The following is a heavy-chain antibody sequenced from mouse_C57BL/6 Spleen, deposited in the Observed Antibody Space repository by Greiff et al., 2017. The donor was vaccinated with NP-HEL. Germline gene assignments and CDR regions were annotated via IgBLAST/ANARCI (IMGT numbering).Heavy chain of an antibody. Sequence: VKLIESGAELVRPGASVTLSCKASGYTFTDYEMHWVKQTPVHGLEWIGAIDPETGGTAYNQKFKGKAILTADKSSSTAYMELRSLTSEDSAVYYGTRGAMYGSRGYMDYWGQGTTLTVSS. CDR2: IDPETGGT. CDR1: GYTFTDYE. V-gene: IGHV1-15*01. CDR3: TRGAMYGSRGYMDY. J-gene: IGHJ2*01. D-gene: IGHD1-1*01.